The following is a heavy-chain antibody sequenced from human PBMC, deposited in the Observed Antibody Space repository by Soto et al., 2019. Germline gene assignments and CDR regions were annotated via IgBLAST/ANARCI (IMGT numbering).Heavy chain of an antibody. CDR2: IDPTDSYT. CDR1: GYSFTDYW. V-gene: IGHV5-10-1*01. J-gene: IGHJ5*02. Sequence: GESLKISCVASGYSFTDYWIHWVRQLPGKGLEWMGRIDPTDSYTTYRPSFQGHVTISVDKPTRTAYLQYSSLKASDSGIYYCARTRGAAVNWLDLWGQGTQVTVSS. CDR3: ARTRGAAVNWLDL. D-gene: IGHD4-17*01.